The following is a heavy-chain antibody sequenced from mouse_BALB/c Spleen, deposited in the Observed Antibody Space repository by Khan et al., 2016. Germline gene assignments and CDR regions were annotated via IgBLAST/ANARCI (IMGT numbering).Heavy chain of an antibody. CDR1: GFNIIHFY. D-gene: IGHD2-10*01. Sequence: VRLQQSGAELVRPGALVKLSCKASGFNIIHFYMHWVKQRPEQGLEWIGWIDPEHGNTINDPKFQGKAIITADTSSNKVYLQFTSLPSEDTAVYYCARSYYGNYAWFAYWGQGTLVTVSA. J-gene: IGHJ3*01. V-gene: IGHV14-1*02. CDR2: IDPEHGNT. CDR3: ARSYYGNYAWFAY.